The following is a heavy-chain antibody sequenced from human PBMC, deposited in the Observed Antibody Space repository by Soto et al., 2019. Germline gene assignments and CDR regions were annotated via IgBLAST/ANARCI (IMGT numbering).Heavy chain of an antibody. V-gene: IGHV4-4*02. CDR1: SGSISSSNR. J-gene: IGHJ3*02. CDR2: IYHSGST. Sequence: SVTLSLTCAVPSGSISSSNRGSRVREPPGKGLEWIGEIYHSGSTNYNPSLKSRVTISVDKSKNQFSLKLSSVTAADTAVYYCARVGCSGGSCYWSDAFDIWGQGTMVT. D-gene: IGHD2-15*01. CDR3: ARVGCSGGSCYWSDAFDI.